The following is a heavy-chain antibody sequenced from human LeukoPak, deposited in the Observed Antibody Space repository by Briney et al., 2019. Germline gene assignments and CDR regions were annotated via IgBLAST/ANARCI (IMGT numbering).Heavy chain of an antibody. J-gene: IGHJ4*02. CDR2: IYYSGST. V-gene: IGHV4-39*07. CDR3: ARVRQDIVVVVGEFDY. Sequence: SETLSLTCNVSGGSISSSSYYWGWIRQPPGKGLEWISSIYYSGSTYYNPSLKSRVTISVDTSRNQFSLKLSSVTAADTAVYYCARVRQDIVVVVGEFDYWGQGTLVTVSS. CDR1: GGSISSSSYY. D-gene: IGHD2-15*01.